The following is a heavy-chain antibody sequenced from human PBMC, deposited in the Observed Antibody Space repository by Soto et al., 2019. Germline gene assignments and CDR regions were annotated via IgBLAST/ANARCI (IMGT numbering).Heavy chain of an antibody. D-gene: IGHD3-22*01. V-gene: IGHV3-30*18. CDR3: AKDRSYSSGYFYYYYGMDV. J-gene: IGHJ6*02. CDR2: ISYDGSNK. CDR1: GFTFSSYG. Sequence: GGSLRLSCAASGFTFSSYGMHWVRQAPGKGLEWVAVISYDGSNKYYADSVKGRFTISRDNSKNTLYLQMNSLRAEDTAVYYCAKDRSYSSGYFYYYYGMDVWGQGTTVTVSS.